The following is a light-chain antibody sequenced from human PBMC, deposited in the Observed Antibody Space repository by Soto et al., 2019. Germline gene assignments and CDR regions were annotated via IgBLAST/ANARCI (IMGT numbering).Light chain of an antibody. Sequence: DIQMTQSPSTLSASVGDRVTITCLASQSISSWLAWYQQKPGKAPKLLIYKASSLESGVPSRFSGSGSGTEFTLTISSLQPDDFATHYCQQYNSYSVTFGQGTKVEIK. V-gene: IGKV1-5*03. J-gene: IGKJ1*01. CDR1: QSISSW. CDR2: KAS. CDR3: QQYNSYSVT.